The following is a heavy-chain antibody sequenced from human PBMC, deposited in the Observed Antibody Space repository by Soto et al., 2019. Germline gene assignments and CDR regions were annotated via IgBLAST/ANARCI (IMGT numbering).Heavy chain of an antibody. CDR1: GFTFSDYY. CDR2: ISSSGSTI. D-gene: IGHD6-6*01. V-gene: IGHV3-11*01. J-gene: IGHJ6*02. Sequence: QVQLVESGGGLVKPGGSLRLSCAASGFTFSDYYMSWLRQAPGKGLVWVSYISSSGSTIYYADSVKGRFTISRDNAKNTLYLQMDGLSAGVTAVYYCARACRIAAPSPHKINSSYVMDVWGQGTTVSFS. CDR3: ARACRIAAPSPHKINSSYVMDV.